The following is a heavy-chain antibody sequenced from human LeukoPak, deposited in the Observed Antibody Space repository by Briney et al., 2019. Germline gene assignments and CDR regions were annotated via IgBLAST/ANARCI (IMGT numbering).Heavy chain of an antibody. CDR3: AKVGLHYYYYMDV. CDR1: GFTFSSYG. D-gene: IGHD5-12*01. Sequence: GGSLRLSCAASGFTFSSYGMHWVRQAPGKGLEWVAFIRYDGSNKYYADSVKGRFTISRDNSKNTLYLQMNSLRAEDTAVYYCAKVGLHYYYYMDVWGKGTTVTISS. V-gene: IGHV3-30*02. J-gene: IGHJ6*03. CDR2: IRYDGSNK.